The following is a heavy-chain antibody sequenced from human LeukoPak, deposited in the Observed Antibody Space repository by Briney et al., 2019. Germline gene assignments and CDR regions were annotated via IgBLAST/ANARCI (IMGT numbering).Heavy chain of an antibody. V-gene: IGHV4-34*01. D-gene: IGHD3-10*01. CDR3: ARVGSGSNQN. CDR1: GGSFSGYY. J-gene: IGHJ4*02. Sequence: PSETLSLTCAVYGGSFSGYYWSWIRQPPGKGLEWIGEINHSGSTNYNPSLKSRVTISVDTSKNQFSLKLSSVTAADTAVYYCARVGSGSNQNWGQGTLVTVSS. CDR2: INHSGST.